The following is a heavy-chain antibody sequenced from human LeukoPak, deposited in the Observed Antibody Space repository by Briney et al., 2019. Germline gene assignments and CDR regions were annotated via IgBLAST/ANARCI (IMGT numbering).Heavy chain of an antibody. CDR3: ARDYYGSGSYKMGFDY. J-gene: IGHJ4*02. CDR2: ISGSGGST. CDR1: GSTFDNYA. V-gene: IGHV3-23*01. D-gene: IGHD3-10*01. Sequence: PGGSLRLSCEASGSTFDNYAMSWVLQAPGKGLEWVSAISGSGGSTYYADSVKGRFTISRDNSKNTLYLQMNSLRAEDTAVYYCARDYYGSGSYKMGFDYWGQGTLVTVSS.